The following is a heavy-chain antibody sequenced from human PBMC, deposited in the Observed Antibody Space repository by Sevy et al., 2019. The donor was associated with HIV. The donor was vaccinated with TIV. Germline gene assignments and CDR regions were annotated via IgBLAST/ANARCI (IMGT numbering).Heavy chain of an antibody. CDR3: ASYRYYYDSSGYYYAAWFDAFDI. CDR2: ISSSSSTI. V-gene: IGHV3-48*02. J-gene: IGHJ3*02. D-gene: IGHD3-22*01. CDR1: GFTFSSYS. Sequence: GGSLRLSCAASGFTFSSYSMNWVRQAPGKGLEWVSYISSSSSTIYYADSVKGRFTISRDNAKNSLYLQMNSLRDEDTAVYYCASYRYYYDSSGYYYAAWFDAFDIWGQGTMVTVSS.